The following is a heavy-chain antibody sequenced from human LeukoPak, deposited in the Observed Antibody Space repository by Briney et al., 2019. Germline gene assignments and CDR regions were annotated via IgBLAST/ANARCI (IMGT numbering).Heavy chain of an antibody. D-gene: IGHD2-15*01. Sequence: GGSLRLSCAASGFTFSSYWMSWVRQAPGKGLEWVANIKQDGSEKYYVDSVKGRFTITRDNTRDSLFLQMYSLRAEDTAVYFCAREDGYCSGGNCYSYFDSWGQGTLVTVSS. CDR1: GFTFSSYW. J-gene: IGHJ4*02. CDR2: IKQDGSEK. CDR3: AREDGYCSGGNCYSYFDS. V-gene: IGHV3-7*01.